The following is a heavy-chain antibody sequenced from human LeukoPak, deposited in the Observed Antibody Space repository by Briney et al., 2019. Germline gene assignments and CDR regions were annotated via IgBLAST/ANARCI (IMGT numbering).Heavy chain of an antibody. CDR3: ARDRGQYYGSGSYYVN. J-gene: IGHJ4*02. CDR1: GFTFSFYA. CDR2: MSPDGSNE. V-gene: IGHV3-30*01. Sequence: GGSLRLSCAASGFTFSFYAMHWVRQAPGKGLDWVAVMSPDGSNEYYADSVKGRFTISRDNSKNTLFLQMNSLRADDTAVYYCARDRGQYYGSGSYYVNWGQGTLVTVSS. D-gene: IGHD3-10*01.